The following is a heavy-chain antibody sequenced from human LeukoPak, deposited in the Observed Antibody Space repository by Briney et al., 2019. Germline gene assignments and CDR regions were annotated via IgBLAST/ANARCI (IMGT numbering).Heavy chain of an antibody. J-gene: IGHJ4*02. Sequence: GGSLRLSCAASGFTFSNYAMHWVRQPLGKGLEWVAVIWDDGTNKYYADSVKGRFTISRDNSKNTPYLQMNSLRAEDTAVYYCATHKGSWPYYFDYWGQGSLVTVSS. V-gene: IGHV3-33*01. CDR1: GFTFSNYA. D-gene: IGHD1-26*01. CDR3: ATHKGSWPYYFDY. CDR2: IWDDGTNK.